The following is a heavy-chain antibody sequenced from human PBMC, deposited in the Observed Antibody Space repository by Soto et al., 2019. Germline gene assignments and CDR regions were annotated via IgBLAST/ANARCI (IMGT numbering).Heavy chain of an antibody. D-gene: IGHD2-21*01. CDR2: INSDGSST. Sequence: VQLVESGGGLIQPGGSRRLASASSGFTISSYGLHWVRQSPGKGLVWVSRINSDGSSTSYADSVKGRFTICRDKAKNTHYLQMNSLRAEDTAVYYCARDGRLIVVVKARSFDIWGQGTMVTVSS. CDR1: GFTISSYG. V-gene: IGHV3-74*01. J-gene: IGHJ3*02. CDR3: ARDGRLIVVVKARSFDI.